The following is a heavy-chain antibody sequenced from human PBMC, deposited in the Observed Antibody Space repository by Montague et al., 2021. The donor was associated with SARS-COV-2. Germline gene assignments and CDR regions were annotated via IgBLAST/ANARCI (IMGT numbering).Heavy chain of an antibody. CDR3: VRDHPYGGPRGAYDI. V-gene: IGHV4-59*01. J-gene: IGHJ3*02. CDR1: GGSITGYY. Sequence: SXTLSLTCTASGGSITGYYWSWLRRSPGKGLEWIAYIYDGGAVNYNPSLGSRVTISTDTSKNQLSLKVNSVTAADTAVYYCVRDHPYGGPRGAYDIWGQGTVVTVSS. D-gene: IGHD4-23*01. CDR2: IYDGGAV.